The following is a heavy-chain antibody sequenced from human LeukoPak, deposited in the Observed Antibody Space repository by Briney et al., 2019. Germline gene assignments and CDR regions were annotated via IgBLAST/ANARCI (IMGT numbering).Heavy chain of an antibody. CDR2: ISGSGGST. J-gene: IGHJ4*02. Sequence: GGSLRLSCAASGFPFSNAWVSWVRQAPGKGLEWVSAISGSGGSTYYADYVKGRFTISRDNSKNTLYLQMNSLRAEDTAVYYCAKAWGYCSSTSCHPEDYWGQGTLVTVSS. CDR1: GFPFSNAW. V-gene: IGHV3-23*01. D-gene: IGHD2-2*01. CDR3: AKAWGYCSSTSCHPEDY.